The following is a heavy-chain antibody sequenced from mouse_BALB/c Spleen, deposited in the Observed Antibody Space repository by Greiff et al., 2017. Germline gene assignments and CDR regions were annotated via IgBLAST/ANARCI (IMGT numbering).Heavy chain of an antibody. V-gene: IGHV2-6-2*01. CDR1: GFSLTSYG. J-gene: IGHJ4*01. CDR2: IWSDGST. CDR3: ARHAELGYYAMDY. D-gene: IGHD4-1*01. Sequence: VQVVESGPDLVAPSQSLSITCTVSGFSLTSYGVHWVRQPPGKGLEWLVVIWSDGSTTYNSALKSRLSISKDNSKSQVFLKMNSLQTDDTAMYYCARHAELGYYAMDYWGQGTSVTVSS.